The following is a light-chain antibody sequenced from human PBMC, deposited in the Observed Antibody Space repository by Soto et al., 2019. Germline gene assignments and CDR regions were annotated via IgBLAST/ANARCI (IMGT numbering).Light chain of an antibody. J-gene: IGKJ1*01. CDR2: AAS. CDR3: QQSYSTVTWT. V-gene: IGKV1-39*01. CDR1: QSISSY. Sequence: DIQMTQSPSSLSASVGDRVTITCRASQSISSYLNWYQQKPGKAPKLLIYAASSLQSGVPSRFSGRGSGTDFTLTISSLQPEDFATYYCQQSYSTVTWTFGKGTKVNIK.